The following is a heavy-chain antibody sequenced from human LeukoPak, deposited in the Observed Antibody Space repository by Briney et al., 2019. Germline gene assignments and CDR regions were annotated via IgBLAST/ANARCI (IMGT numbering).Heavy chain of an antibody. CDR3: AREAYGSGRTYYYYMDV. D-gene: IGHD3-10*01. Sequence: GGSLRLSCAASGFTFSSYAMNWVRQAPGKGLEWVSSISSSSSYIYYADSVKGRFTISRDNAKNSLYLQMNSLRTEDTAVYYCAREAYGSGRTYYYYMDVWGKGTTVTVSS. V-gene: IGHV3-21*01. J-gene: IGHJ6*03. CDR1: GFTFSSYA. CDR2: ISSSSSYI.